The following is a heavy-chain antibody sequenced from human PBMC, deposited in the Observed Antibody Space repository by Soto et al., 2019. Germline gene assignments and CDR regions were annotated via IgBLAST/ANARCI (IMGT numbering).Heavy chain of an antibody. CDR2: INTGGSTI. Sequence: EVQLVESGGGLVQPGGSLRLSCAASGFTFSSYEMNWVRQAPGKGLEWVACINTGGSTIYYADSVKGRFTISRDNAKNSLYLQMDSMSAEDTAVYYCARDGIVRGFAPWGQGTLVTVSS. D-gene: IGHD2-15*01. CDR3: ARDGIVRGFAP. CDR1: GFTFSSYE. J-gene: IGHJ5*02. V-gene: IGHV3-48*03.